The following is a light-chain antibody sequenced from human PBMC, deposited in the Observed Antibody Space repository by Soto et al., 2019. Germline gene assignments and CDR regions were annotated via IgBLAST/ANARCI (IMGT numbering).Light chain of an antibody. CDR1: QGIDNY. CDR2: AAS. J-gene: IGKJ1*01. V-gene: IGKV1-27*01. Sequence: DIQMTQSPSSLSVSVGDRVIITCRASQGIDNYLVWYQQKPGKLPKVLIYAASTLQSGVPSRFSGSGSGTDFTLTISSLQPEDVATYYCQKYNSAPWTFGPGTKVDIK. CDR3: QKYNSAPWT.